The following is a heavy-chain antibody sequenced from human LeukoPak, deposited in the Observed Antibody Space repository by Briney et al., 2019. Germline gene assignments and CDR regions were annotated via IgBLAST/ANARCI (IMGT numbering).Heavy chain of an antibody. V-gene: IGHV3-9*01. CDR3: AKDRAYSSSWYDY. CDR1: GFTFDDYA. J-gene: IGHJ4*02. Sequence: PGGSLRLSCAASGFTFDDYAMHWVRHAPGKGLEWVSGISWNSGSIGYADSVKGRFTISRDNAKNSLYLQMNSLRAEDTALYYCAKDRAYSSSWYDYWGQGTLVTVSS. CDR2: ISWNSGSI. D-gene: IGHD6-13*01.